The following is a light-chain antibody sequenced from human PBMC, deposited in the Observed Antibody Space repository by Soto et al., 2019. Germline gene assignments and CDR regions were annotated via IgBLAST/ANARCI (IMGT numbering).Light chain of an antibody. CDR3: AAWDDSLNGYV. Sequence: QSVLTQPRSASGTPGQRVTISCSGSSXNIGSNTVNWYQQPPGTAPKLLIYSNNQRPSGVPDRFSGSKSGTSASLAISGLQSEDEADYYCAAWDDSLNGYVFGTGTKVTIL. CDR2: SNN. CDR1: SXNIGSNT. J-gene: IGLJ1*01. V-gene: IGLV1-44*01.